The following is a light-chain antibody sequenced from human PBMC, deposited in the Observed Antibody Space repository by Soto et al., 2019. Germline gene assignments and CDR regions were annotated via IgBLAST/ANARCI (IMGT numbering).Light chain of an antibody. V-gene: IGLV1-44*01. CDR2: SNN. CDR3: AAWDDILNGWV. CDR1: SSNIGSKT. Sequence: QSVLTQPPSASGTPGQRVTISCSGSSSNIGSKTVNWYQQFPGTAPKVVIYSNNQRPSGVPVRFSGSKSGTSGYLTISGLQSEDEADYYCAAWDDILNGWVFGGGTQLTVL. J-gene: IGLJ3*02.